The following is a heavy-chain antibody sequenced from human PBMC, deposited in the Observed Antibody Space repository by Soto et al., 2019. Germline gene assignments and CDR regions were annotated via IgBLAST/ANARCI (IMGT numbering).Heavy chain of an antibody. CDR2: TDESGGP. Sequence: QVQLQHWGTGLLKSSETLSLNCAVYGGSFSPYYWSWVRQPPGKGLEWIGETDESGGPYYNPSLKSRVTVSLDTSKKQFSLEVKSVTAADMAVYYCAIGRGGNKYWGQGSLVTVSS. CDR3: AIGRGGNKY. J-gene: IGHJ4*02. CDR1: GGSFSPYY. V-gene: IGHV4-34*01. D-gene: IGHD3-16*01.